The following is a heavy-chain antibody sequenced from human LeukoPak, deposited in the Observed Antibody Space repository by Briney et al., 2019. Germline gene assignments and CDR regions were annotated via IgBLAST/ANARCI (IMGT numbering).Heavy chain of an antibody. V-gene: IGHV3-30*18. CDR2: ISYDGSNK. CDR1: GFTFSTHG. CDR3: AKESHPHYYDRGGYYD. D-gene: IGHD3-22*01. J-gene: IGHJ4*02. Sequence: PGRSLRLSCAASGFTFSTHGMHWVRQAPGKGLEWVAVISYDGSNKYYGDSVKGRFTISRDNSKNTLYLQMNSLRAEDMAVYYCAKESHPHYYDRGGYYDWGQGTLVTVSS.